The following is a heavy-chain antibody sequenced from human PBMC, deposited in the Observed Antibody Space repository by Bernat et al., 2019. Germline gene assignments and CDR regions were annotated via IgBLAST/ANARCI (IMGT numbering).Heavy chain of an antibody. Sequence: EVQLVESGGGLVQPGGSLRLSCAASGFTFSSYEMNWVRQAPGKGLEWVSYISSSGSTIYYADSVKGRFNISRDNTKKSLYLQMNNLRAEDTADYYCARGPTWYSRTSNFDYWGQGTLVTVSS. D-gene: IGHD6-13*01. CDR3: ARGPTWYSRTSNFDY. V-gene: IGHV3-48*03. J-gene: IGHJ4*02. CDR1: GFTFSSYE. CDR2: ISSSGSTI.